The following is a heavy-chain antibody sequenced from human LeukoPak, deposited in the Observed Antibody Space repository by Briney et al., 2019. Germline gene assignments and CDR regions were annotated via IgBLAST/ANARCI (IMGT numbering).Heavy chain of an antibody. CDR1: GGSLSSRPYY. D-gene: IGHD2-15*01. V-gene: IGHV4-39*07. Sequence: PSETLSLTCTVSGGSLSSRPYYWGWLRQPPGKGLGWIGSIYYSGSTYYNPSLKSRVTISVDTSKNQFSLKLSSVTAADTAVYYCARIPPYAAFDYWGQGTLVTVSS. CDR2: IYYSGST. CDR3: ARIPPYAAFDY. J-gene: IGHJ4*02.